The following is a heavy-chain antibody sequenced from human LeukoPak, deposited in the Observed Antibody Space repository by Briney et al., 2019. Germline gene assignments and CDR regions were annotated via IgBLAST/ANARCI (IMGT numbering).Heavy chain of an antibody. J-gene: IGHJ4*02. D-gene: IGHD3-10*01. CDR1: GYTFTGYY. CDR3: ARVSSSGDYYDN. V-gene: IGHV1-2*02. Sequence: ASVKVSCKASGYTFTGYYTHWVRQAPGHGLEWMGWINPNGGGTNYAQKFQGRVTMTTDTSISTAYMELGGLRYDDTAVYYCARVSSSGDYYDNWGQGTLVTVSS. CDR2: INPNGGGT.